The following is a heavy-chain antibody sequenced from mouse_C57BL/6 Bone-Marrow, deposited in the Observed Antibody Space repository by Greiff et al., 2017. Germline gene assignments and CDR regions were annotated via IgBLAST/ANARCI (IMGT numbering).Heavy chain of an antibody. J-gene: IGHJ3*01. Sequence: EVPLQQSGGDLVKPGGSLKLSCAASGFTFRSYGMSWFRQTPDKRLEWVATISSGGSYTYSPYSVKGRFTISRDNAKNTLYLQMSSLKSEDTAMYYCARQQLGRFAYWGQGTLVTVSA. CDR1: GFTFRSYG. V-gene: IGHV5-6*01. D-gene: IGHD4-1*02. CDR2: ISSGGSYT. CDR3: ARQQLGRFAY.